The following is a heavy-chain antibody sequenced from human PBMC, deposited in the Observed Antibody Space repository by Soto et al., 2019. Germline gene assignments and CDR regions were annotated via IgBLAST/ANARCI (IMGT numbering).Heavy chain of an antibody. CDR3: ARLPRSGGSCYSTDWVWFDP. V-gene: IGHV4-39*01. CDR2: IYYSGST. CDR1: GGSISSSSYN. D-gene: IGHD2-15*01. J-gene: IGHJ5*02. Sequence: PSETLSLTCTVSGGSISSSSYNWGWIRQPPGKGLEWIGSIYYSGSTYYNPSLKSRVTISGDTSKNQFSLKLSSVTAADTAVYYCARLPRSGGSCYSTDWVWFDPWGQGTLVTVSS.